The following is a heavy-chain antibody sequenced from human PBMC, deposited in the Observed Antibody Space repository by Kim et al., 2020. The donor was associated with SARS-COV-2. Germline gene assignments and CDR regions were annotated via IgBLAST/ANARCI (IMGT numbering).Heavy chain of an antibody. CDR2: ISWDGGST. V-gene: IGHV3-43D*03. CDR3: AKSSGDYKRYYYYGMDV. D-gene: IGHD4-17*01. J-gene: IGHJ6*02. CDR1: GFTFDDYA. Sequence: GGSLRLSCAASGFTFDDYAMHWVRQAPGKGLEWVSLISWDGGSTYYADSVKGRFTISRDNSKNSLYLQMNSLRAEDTALYYCAKSSGDYKRYYYYGMDVWGQGTTVTVSS.